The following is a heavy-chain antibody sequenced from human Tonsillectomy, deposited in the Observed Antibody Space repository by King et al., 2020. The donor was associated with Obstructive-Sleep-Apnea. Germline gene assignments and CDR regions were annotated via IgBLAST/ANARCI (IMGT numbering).Heavy chain of an antibody. Sequence: VQLVESGGGLVQPGGSLRLSCAASGFTFSSHWMSWVRQAPGKGLEWVANIKQDGSEKYYVDSVKGRFTISRDNAKNSLYLQMNSLRAENTAVYYCARKTWDLPPHFDFWGQGSLVTVSS. CDR2: IKQDGSEK. D-gene: IGHD1-26*01. J-gene: IGHJ4*02. CDR3: ARKTWDLPPHFDF. CDR1: GFTFSSHW. V-gene: IGHV3-7*03.